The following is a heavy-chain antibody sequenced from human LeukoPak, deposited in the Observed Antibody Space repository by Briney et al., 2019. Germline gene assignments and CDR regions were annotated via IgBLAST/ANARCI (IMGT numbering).Heavy chain of an antibody. CDR1: GYTFTSYY. CDR3: ARVSGGYGPRDYYYMDV. D-gene: IGHD5-18*01. V-gene: IGHV1-46*01. Sequence: ASVKVSCKASGYTFTSYYMHWVRQAPGQGLEWMGIINPSGGSTSYAQKFQGRVTMTRDMSTSTVYMELSSPRSEDTAVYYCARVSGGYGPRDYYYMDVWGKGTTVTVSS. CDR2: INPSGGST. J-gene: IGHJ6*03.